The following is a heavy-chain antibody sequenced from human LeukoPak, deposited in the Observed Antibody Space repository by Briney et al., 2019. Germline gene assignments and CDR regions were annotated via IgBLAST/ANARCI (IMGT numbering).Heavy chain of an antibody. J-gene: IGHJ6*02. Sequence: ASVNVSCKASGYTFTSYYMHWVRQAPGQGLEWMGRINPNSGGTNYAQKFQGRVTMTRDTSISTAYMELSRLRSDDTAVYYCARDRRIVVVVAATPRNYYYGMDVWGQGTTVTVSS. CDR3: ARDRRIVVVVAATPRNYYYGMDV. V-gene: IGHV1-2*06. CDR1: GYTFTSYY. CDR2: INPNSGGT. D-gene: IGHD2-15*01.